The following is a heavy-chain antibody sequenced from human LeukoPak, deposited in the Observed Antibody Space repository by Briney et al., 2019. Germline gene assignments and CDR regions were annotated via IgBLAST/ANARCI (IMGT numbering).Heavy chain of an antibody. CDR2: INPNSGGT. Sequence: ASVKVSCKASGYTFTGYYMHWVRQAPGQGLEWMGWINPNSGGTNYAQKFQGRVTMTRDTSIGTAYMELSRLRSDDTAVYYCARVSILADGYNWDYWGQGTLVTVSS. CDR3: ARVSILADGYNWDY. D-gene: IGHD5-12*01. V-gene: IGHV1-2*02. CDR1: GYTFTGYY. J-gene: IGHJ4*02.